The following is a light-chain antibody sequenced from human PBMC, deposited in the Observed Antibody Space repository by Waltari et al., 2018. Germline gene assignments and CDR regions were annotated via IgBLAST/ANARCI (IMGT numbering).Light chain of an antibody. CDR2: VNSDGSH. CDR1: SGHSSNV. CDR3: QTGGHGTWV. Sequence: QLVLTQSPSAPVSLGASVKLPCTLSSGHSSNVIAWLHQQPEKGPRYLMRVNSDGSHSRGDEIPDRFSGSSSGAERYLTISSLQSEDEADYYCQTGGHGTWVFGGGTKLTVL. J-gene: IGLJ3*02. V-gene: IGLV4-69*01.